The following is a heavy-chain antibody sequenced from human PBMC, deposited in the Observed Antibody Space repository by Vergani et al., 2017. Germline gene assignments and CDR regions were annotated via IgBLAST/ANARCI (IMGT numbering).Heavy chain of an antibody. CDR2: IYYSGST. CDR1: GGSISSGGYY. CDR3: ARRITRVRGVNITAGPNWFDP. V-gene: IGHV4-31*03. Sequence: QVQLQESGPGLVKPSQTLSLTCTVSGGSISSGGYYWSWIRQHPGKGLEWIGYIYYSGSTYYNPSLKSRVTISVDTSKNQFSLKLSSVTAADTAVYYCARRITRVRGVNITAGPNWFDPWGQGNLVNGSS. J-gene: IGHJ5*02. D-gene: IGHD3-10*01.